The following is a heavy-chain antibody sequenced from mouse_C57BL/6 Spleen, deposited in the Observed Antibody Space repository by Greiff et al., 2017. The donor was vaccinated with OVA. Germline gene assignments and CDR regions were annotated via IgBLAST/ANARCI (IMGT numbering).Heavy chain of an antibody. CDR1: GYSITSGYY. D-gene: IGHD2-4*01. Sequence: EVKLQESGPGLVKPSQSLSLTCSVTGYSITSGYYWNWIRQFPGNKLEWMGYISYDGSNNYNPSLKNRISITRDTSKNQFFLKLNSVTTEDTATYYCARDSDYDRDYWGQGTTLTVSS. J-gene: IGHJ2*01. CDR3: ARDSDYDRDY. V-gene: IGHV3-6*01. CDR2: ISYDGSN.